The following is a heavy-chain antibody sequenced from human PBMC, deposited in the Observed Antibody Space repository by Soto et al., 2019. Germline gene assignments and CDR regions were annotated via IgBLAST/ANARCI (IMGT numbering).Heavy chain of an antibody. D-gene: IGHD1-1*01. Sequence: QVQLQQSGPGLVKPSETLSLTCSVSSGLSSSHNWGWIRQPPGRGLEWIGYVYSTGGTSYNPSLKSRVTISADTSTNHISLTLTSVTAADTAVYYCVRQGIGNLHGLVDVWGQGTTVRVSS. CDR3: VRQGIGNLHGLVDV. CDR2: VYSTGGT. V-gene: IGHV4-59*08. J-gene: IGHJ6*02. CDR1: SGLSSSHN.